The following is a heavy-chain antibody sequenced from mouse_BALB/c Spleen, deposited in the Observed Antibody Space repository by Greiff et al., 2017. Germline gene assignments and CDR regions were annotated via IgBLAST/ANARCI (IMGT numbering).Heavy chain of an antibody. J-gene: IGHJ4*01. Sequence: EVMLVESGGGLVQPGGSLRLSCATSGFTFTDYYMSWVRQPPGKALEWLGFIRNKANGYTTEYSASVKGRFTISRDNSQSILYLQMNTLRAEDSATYYCARDNYGHGAMDYWGQGTSVTVSS. CDR3: ARDNYGHGAMDY. D-gene: IGHD1-1*01. CDR1: GFTFTDYY. CDR2: IRNKANGYTT. V-gene: IGHV7-3*02.